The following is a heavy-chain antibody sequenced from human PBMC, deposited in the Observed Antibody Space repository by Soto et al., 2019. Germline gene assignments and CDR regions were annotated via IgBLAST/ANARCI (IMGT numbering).Heavy chain of an antibody. V-gene: IGHV4-30-2*01. CDR1: RGSISSGGYS. CDR3: ARALGYCSSTSCYGWFDP. J-gene: IGHJ5*02. D-gene: IGHD2-2*01. CDR2: IYHSGST. Sequence: SVSLSLPCAASRGSISSGGYSWSWIRQPPGKGLEWIGYIYHSGSTYYNPSLKSRVTISVDRSKNQFSLKLSSVTAADTAVYYCARALGYCSSTSCYGWFDPCDQGTRGTV.